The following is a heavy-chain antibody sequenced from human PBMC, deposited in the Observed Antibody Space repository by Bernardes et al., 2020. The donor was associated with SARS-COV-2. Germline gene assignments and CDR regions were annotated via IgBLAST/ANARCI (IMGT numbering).Heavy chain of an antibody. J-gene: IGHJ4*02. CDR3: ARDPAGEGYFDY. V-gene: IGHV3-33*01. CDR2: IWYDGSNK. D-gene: IGHD4-17*01. Sequence: GGSLRLSRAASGFTFSSYGMHWVRQAPGKGLEWVAVIWYDGSNKYYADSVKDRFTISRDNSKNTLYLQMNSLRAEDTAVYYCARDPAGEGYFDYWGQGTLVTVSS. CDR1: GFTFSSYG.